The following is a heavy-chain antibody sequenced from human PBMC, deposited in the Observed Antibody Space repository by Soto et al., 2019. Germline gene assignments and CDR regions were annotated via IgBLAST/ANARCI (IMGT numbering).Heavy chain of an antibody. V-gene: IGHV3-53*01. CDR1: GFTVSSNY. J-gene: IGHJ4*02. D-gene: IGHD2-8*01. Sequence: EVQLVESGGGLIQPGGSLRLSCAASGFTVSSNYMSWVRQAPGKGLELVSVIYISGSTYYAESVKGRLTISRDNSKNKLYLHMNSLRAEDTAVYFCARERGWYANWGQGTLVTVSS. CDR2: IYISGST. CDR3: ARERGWYAN.